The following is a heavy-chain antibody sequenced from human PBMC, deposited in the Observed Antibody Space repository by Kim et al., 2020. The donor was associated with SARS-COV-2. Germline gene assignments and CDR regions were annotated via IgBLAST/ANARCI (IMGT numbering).Heavy chain of an antibody. Sequence: KSRVTLTVDTSKNQFSLKLSSVTSADTAVYYCARTRGYCSSTSCFYYFDYWGQGTLVTVSS. V-gene: IGHV4-39*01. CDR3: ARTRGYCSSTSCFYYFDY. D-gene: IGHD2-2*01. J-gene: IGHJ4*02.